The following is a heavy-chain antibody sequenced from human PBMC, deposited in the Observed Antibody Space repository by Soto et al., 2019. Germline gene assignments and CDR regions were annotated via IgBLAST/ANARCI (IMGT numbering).Heavy chain of an antibody. J-gene: IGHJ4*02. V-gene: IGHV1-18*01. CDR1: GYSFVSYD. D-gene: IGHD3-10*01. CDR3: ASGWFGEFVYQFDY. Sequence: ASVKVSCKASGYSFVSYDVSWVRQAPGQGLEWMGWISAYNGNTNYAQKFQGRVTMTTDTSTSTAYMELRSLGSDDTAVYYCASGWFGEFVYQFDYWGQGTLVTVSS. CDR2: ISAYNGNT.